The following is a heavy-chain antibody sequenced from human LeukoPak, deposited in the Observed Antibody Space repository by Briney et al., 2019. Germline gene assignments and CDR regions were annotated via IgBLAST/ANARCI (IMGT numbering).Heavy chain of an antibody. D-gene: IGHD2-15*01. Sequence: SETLSLTCVVYGGSFSGYYWSWIRQPPGKGLEWIGSIYYSGSTYYNPSLKSRVTISVDTSKNQFSLKLSSVTAADTAVYYCARDRRRYCSGGSCFDWFDPWGQGTLVTVSS. CDR3: ARDRRRYCSGGSCFDWFDP. CDR2: IYYSGST. CDR1: GGSFSGYY. V-gene: IGHV4-34*01. J-gene: IGHJ5*02.